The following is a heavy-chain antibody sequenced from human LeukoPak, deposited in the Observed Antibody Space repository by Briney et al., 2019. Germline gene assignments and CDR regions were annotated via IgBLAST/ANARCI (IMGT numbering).Heavy chain of an antibody. J-gene: IGHJ4*02. CDR2: IYTSGST. Sequence: TSETLSLTCAVYGGSFSSYYWSWIRQPAGKGLEWIGRIYTSGSTNYNPSLKSRVTMSVDTSKNQFSLKLSSVTAADTAVYYCARFGSDPYYFDYWGQGTLVTVPS. D-gene: IGHD3-16*01. CDR1: GGSFSSYY. CDR3: ARFGSDPYYFDY. V-gene: IGHV4-59*10.